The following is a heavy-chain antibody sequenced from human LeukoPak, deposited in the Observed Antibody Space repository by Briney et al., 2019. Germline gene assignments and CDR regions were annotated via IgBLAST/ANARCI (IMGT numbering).Heavy chain of an antibody. V-gene: IGHV3-23*01. CDR2: VVDTGSST. D-gene: IGHD2-15*01. CDR1: GFTFTNFA. Sequence: QPGGSLRLSCAASGFTFTNFAMNWVRQAPGKGLEWVSTVVDTGSSTYYADSVEGRFTISRDNSKNTLYLQMNSLRAEDTAVYYCARAVCSGGMRGAFDIWGQGTTVTVSS. J-gene: IGHJ3*02. CDR3: ARAVCSGGMRGAFDI.